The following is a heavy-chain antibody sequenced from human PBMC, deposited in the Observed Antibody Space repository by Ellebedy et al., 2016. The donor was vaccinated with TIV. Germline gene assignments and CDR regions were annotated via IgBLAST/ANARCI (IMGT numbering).Heavy chain of an antibody. CDR1: GFTFSTYA. CDR3: SKWLVRNYYFDY. Sequence: GESLKISXAASGFTFSTYAMSWVRQAPGKGLEWVSGISGSGATTYYADSVKGRFTISRDNSKNTLYLQMNSLRAEDTAVYYCSKWLVRNYYFDYWGQGTLVTVSS. J-gene: IGHJ4*02. D-gene: IGHD6-19*01. V-gene: IGHV3-23*01. CDR2: ISGSGATT.